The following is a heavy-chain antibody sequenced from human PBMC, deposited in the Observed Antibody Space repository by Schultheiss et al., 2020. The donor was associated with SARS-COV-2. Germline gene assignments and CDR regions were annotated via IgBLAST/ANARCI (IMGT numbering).Heavy chain of an antibody. CDR3: ARGTGPRRTGRPSGGFDP. CDR2: IYYSGST. J-gene: IGHJ5*02. Sequence: SETLSLTCTVSGGSISSSSYYWSWIRQPPGKGLEWIGYIYYSGSTYYNPSLKSRVTISVDKSKNQFSLKLSSVTAADTAVYYCARGTGPRRTGRPSGGFDPWGQGTLVTVSS. V-gene: IGHV4-61*05. CDR1: GGSISSSSYY. D-gene: IGHD2-8*02.